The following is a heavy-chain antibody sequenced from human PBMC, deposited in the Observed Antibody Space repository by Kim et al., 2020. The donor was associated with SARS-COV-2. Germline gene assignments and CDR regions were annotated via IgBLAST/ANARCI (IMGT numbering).Heavy chain of an antibody. J-gene: IGHJ4*02. CDR2: IYYSGST. CDR3: APLDVRAAAVLPRGDY. V-gene: IGHV4-39*01. Sequence: SETLSLTCTASGGSISSSSYYWGWIRQPPGKGLEWIGSIYYSGSTYYNPSLKSRVTISVDTSKNQFSLKLSSVTAADTAVYYCAPLDVRAAAVLPRGDYWGQGTLVTVSS. D-gene: IGHD6-13*01. CDR1: GGSISSSSYY.